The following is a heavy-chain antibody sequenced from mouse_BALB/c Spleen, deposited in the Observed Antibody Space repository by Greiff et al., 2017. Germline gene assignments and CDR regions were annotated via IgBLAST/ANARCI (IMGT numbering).Heavy chain of an antibody. CDR3: ARRGGNYLDY. CDR1: GFTFSSYA. Sequence: EVQRVESGGGLVKPGGSLKLSCAASGFTFSSYAMSWVRQSPEKRLEWVAEISSGGSYTYYPDTVTGRFTISRDNAKNTLYLEMSSLRSEDTAMYYCARRGGNYLDYWGQGTTLTVSS. V-gene: IGHV5-9-4*01. J-gene: IGHJ2*01. CDR2: ISSGGSYT. D-gene: IGHD2-14*01.